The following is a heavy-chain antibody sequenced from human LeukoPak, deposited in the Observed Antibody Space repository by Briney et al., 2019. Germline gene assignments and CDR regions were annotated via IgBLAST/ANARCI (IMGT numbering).Heavy chain of an antibody. CDR3: ARSGTFADFWSGYPDY. CDR2: INPNSGGT. J-gene: IGHJ4*02. D-gene: IGHD3-3*01. Sequence: ASVKVSCKASGYTFTGYYMHWVRQAPGQGLEWMGWINPNSGGTNYAQKFQGRVTMTRDTSISTAYMKLSRLRSDDTAVYYCARSGTFADFWSGYPDYWGQGTLVTVSS. CDR1: GYTFTGYY. V-gene: IGHV1-2*02.